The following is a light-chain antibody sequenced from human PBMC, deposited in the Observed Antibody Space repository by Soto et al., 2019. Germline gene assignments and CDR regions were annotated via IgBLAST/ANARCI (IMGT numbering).Light chain of an antibody. Sequence: DIQMTQSPSSLSASVGDRVTITCRASQTTTTYLNWYQQKPGKAPKLLIYVASSLQSGVPSRFSGSGTGTDFTLTFSSLRTEYLVVYYCQQFSNYPRTVGGGTKV. V-gene: IGKV1-39*01. CDR1: QTTTTY. CDR2: VAS. J-gene: IGKJ4*01. CDR3: QQFSNYPRT.